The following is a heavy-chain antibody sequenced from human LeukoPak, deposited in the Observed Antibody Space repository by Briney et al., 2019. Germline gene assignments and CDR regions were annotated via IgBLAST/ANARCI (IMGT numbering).Heavy chain of an antibody. CDR2: INHSGST. CDR1: GGSFSGYY. Sequence: SETLSLTCAVYGGSFSGYYWSWIRQPPGKGPEWIGEINHSGSTNYNPSLKSRVTISVDTSKNQFSLKLSSVTAADTAVYYCARGVRVYYASGSYYKSTSYYYGMDVWGQGTTVTVSS. V-gene: IGHV4-34*01. J-gene: IGHJ6*02. CDR3: ARGVRVYYASGSYYKSTSYYYGMDV. D-gene: IGHD3-10*01.